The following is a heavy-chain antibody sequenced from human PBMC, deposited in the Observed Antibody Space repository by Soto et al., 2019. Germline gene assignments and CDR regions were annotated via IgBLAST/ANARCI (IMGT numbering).Heavy chain of an antibody. V-gene: IGHV3-11*01. D-gene: IGHD3-3*01. CDR3: ASHYDMWSCYLSPVDY. CDR1: GYTFSDYY. J-gene: IGHJ4*02. CDR2: IDTSSTKI. Sequence: QVQLVESGGDLVKPGGSLRLSCAASGYTFSDYYMSWIRQAPGKGLEWISYIDTSSTKIYYADSVKGRFTITRDNAKNSLYLEMNSLRDEDTAVYYCASHYDMWSCYLSPVDYWGQGTLVTVSS.